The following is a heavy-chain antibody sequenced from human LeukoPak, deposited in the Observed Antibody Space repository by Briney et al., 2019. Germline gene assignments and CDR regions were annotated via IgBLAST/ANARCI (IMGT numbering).Heavy chain of an antibody. Sequence: SETLSLTCTVSGGSISSYYWGWIRQPPGKGLEWIGYIYYSGSTNYNPSLKSRVTISVDTSKNQFSLKLSSVTAADTAVYYCARCGGSGSYYYFDYWGQGTLVTVSS. V-gene: IGHV4-59*01. CDR3: ARCGGSGSYYYFDY. CDR1: GGSISSYY. CDR2: IYYSGST. J-gene: IGHJ4*02. D-gene: IGHD3-10*01.